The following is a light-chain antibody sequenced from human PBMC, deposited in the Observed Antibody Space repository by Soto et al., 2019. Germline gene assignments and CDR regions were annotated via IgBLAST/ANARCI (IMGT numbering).Light chain of an antibody. CDR3: QENGGSPVT. CDR2: TAS. Sequence: IAVTNSEVAVSLSPGERATFFGSASQRVSNNEIAWYQQKPGQAPRLLIYTASNRVTGIPDRISGSGSGTDFTLTISRLEPEDFAVYYCQENGGSPVTFGQGTRLETK. J-gene: IGKJ5*01. V-gene: IGKV3-20*01. CDR1: QRVSNNE.